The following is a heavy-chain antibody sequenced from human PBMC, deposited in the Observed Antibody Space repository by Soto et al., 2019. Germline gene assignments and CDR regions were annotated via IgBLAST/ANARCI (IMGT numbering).Heavy chain of an antibody. CDR1: GFSVSSRY. CDR3: ARESNPGEVGY. V-gene: IGHV3-66*01. Sequence: EVQLVESGGGLVQPGGSLRLSCAASGFSVSSRYMSWVRQAPGKGLEWVSVISSGGSIYYADSVKGRFTISRDNSKNTLNLQMNSLRAEDTAVYYCARESNPGEVGYWGQGTLVTVSS. CDR2: ISSGGSI. D-gene: IGHD4-4*01. J-gene: IGHJ4*02.